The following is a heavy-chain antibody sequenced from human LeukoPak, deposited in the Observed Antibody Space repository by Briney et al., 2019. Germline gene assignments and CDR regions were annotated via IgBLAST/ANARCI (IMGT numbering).Heavy chain of an antibody. CDR3: TRGGEEPFDY. CDR1: GFTFTRFW. Sequence: PGGSLRLSCAGSGFTFTRFWMHWVRQAPGKGLVWVSRINVEGTTTTYADSVEGRFTISRDENTLYLQMNHLRADDTAVYYCTRGGEEPFDYWGQGTLVTVSS. CDR2: INVEGTTT. J-gene: IGHJ4*02. D-gene: IGHD3-10*01. V-gene: IGHV3-74*01.